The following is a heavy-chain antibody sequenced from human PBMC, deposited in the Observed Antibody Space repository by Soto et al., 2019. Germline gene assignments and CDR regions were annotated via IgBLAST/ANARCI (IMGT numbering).Heavy chain of an antibody. CDR1: GGSISSGGYY. J-gene: IGHJ6*02. Sequence: SETLSLTCTVSGGSISSGGYYWSWIRQHPGKGLEWIGYIYYSGSTYYNPSLKSRVTISVDTSKNQFSLKLSSVTAADTAVYYCARDNGDATYRYYYGMDVWGQGTTVTVSS. D-gene: IGHD4-17*01. CDR2: IYYSGST. V-gene: IGHV4-31*03. CDR3: ARDNGDATYRYYYGMDV.